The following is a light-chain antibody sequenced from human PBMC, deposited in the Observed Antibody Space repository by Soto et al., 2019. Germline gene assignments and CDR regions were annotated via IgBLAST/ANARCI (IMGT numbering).Light chain of an antibody. CDR1: QDITNY. CDR3: QQYDDLSIT. J-gene: IGKJ5*01. CDR2: DAY. V-gene: IGKV1-33*01. Sequence: DVPMTQSPSSLSASVGDRVTITCQASQDITNYLNWYQQKPGKAPKLLIYDAYYLTTGVPSRFSGSGSGTDFTFTISSLQPEDFATYYCQQYDDLSITFGQGTRLEIK.